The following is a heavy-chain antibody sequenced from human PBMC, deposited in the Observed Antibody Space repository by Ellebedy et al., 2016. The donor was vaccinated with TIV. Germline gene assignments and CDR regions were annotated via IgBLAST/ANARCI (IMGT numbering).Heavy chain of an antibody. D-gene: IGHD6-25*01. Sequence: GESLKISCEASGFAFSTYSMIWVRQAPGKGLEWVSSISGNTKYIYYADSVKGRFTISRDNARNSLYLEMKSLRAEDTGVYYCARTGGQSSDRKGSWGQGTMVTVSS. V-gene: IGHV3-21*03. J-gene: IGHJ5*02. CDR3: ARTGGQSSDRKGS. CDR1: GFAFSTYS. CDR2: ISGNTKYI.